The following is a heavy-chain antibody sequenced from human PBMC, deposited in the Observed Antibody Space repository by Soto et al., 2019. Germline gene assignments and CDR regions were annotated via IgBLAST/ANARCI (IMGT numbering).Heavy chain of an antibody. J-gene: IGHJ5*02. CDR1: GGSISSSSYY. CDR2: IYYSGST. V-gene: IGHV4-39*01. Sequence: SETLSLTCTVSGGSISSSSYYWGWIRQPPGKGLEWIGSIYYSGSTYYNPSLKSRVTISVDTSKNQFSLKLSSVTAADTAVYYCARSGQTTYNWFDPWGQGTLVTVSS. D-gene: IGHD1-1*01. CDR3: ARSGQTTYNWFDP.